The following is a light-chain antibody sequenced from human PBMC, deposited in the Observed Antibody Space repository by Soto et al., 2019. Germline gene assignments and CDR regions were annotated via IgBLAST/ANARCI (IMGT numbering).Light chain of an antibody. J-gene: IGKJ4*01. CDR1: QDISNY. CDR3: HQFDNLPPLT. V-gene: IGKV1-33*01. Sequence: DIQMTQSPSSLSASVGDRVTITCQASQDISNYLNWYQQKPGKAPKLLIYDASNLETGVPSRFSGSGSGTDFTFTISSLQPGDIATYYCHQFDNLPPLTFGGGTKVEIK. CDR2: DAS.